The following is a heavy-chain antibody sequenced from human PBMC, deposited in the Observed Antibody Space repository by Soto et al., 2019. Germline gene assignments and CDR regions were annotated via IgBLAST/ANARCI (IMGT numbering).Heavy chain of an antibody. CDR3: AADPYYYASAY. J-gene: IGHJ4*02. Sequence: QVQLVESGGGLVKPGGSLRLSCAASGFTFSDYYMTWIRQAPGKGLEWVSKISGSGATIYYAHSVKGRFTVSRDNAKNSLYLQMDSLRAEDTAVYYFAADPYYYASAYWGQGTLLTVSS. V-gene: IGHV3-11*01. D-gene: IGHD3-10*01. CDR1: GFTFSDYY. CDR2: ISGSGATI.